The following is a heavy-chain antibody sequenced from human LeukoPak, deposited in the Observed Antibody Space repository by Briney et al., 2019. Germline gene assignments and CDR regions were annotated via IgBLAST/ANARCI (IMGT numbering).Heavy chain of an antibody. CDR2: IYYSGST. D-gene: IGHD4/OR15-4a*01. V-gene: IGHV4-59*01. CDR1: GGSISSYY. Sequence: SETLSLTCTVSGGSISSYYWSWIRQPPGKGLEWIGYIYYSGSTNYNPSLKSRVTISVDMSKNQFSLKLSSVTAADTAVYYCARDANRWFDPWGQGTLVTVSS. CDR3: ARDANRWFDP. J-gene: IGHJ5*02.